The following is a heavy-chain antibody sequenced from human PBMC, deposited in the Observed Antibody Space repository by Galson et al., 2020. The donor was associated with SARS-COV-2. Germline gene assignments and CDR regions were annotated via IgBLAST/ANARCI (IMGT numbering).Heavy chain of an antibody. V-gene: IGHV3-9*01. D-gene: IGHD3-22*01. Sequence: GGSLRLSCAASGFTFDAYAMHWVRPAPGPGLEWVSGISWNNNKIAYGDSVKGRFTISRDNAKNSLYLQMNSLRTEDTALYYCARGLDSTGYNWFDRWGQGTVVTVSS. CDR2: ISWNNNKI. J-gene: IGHJ5*02. CDR1: GFTFDAYA. CDR3: ARGLDSTGYNWFDR.